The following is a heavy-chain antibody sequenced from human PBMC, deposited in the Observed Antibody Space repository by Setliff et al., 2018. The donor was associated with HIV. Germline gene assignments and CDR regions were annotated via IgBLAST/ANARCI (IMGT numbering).Heavy chain of an antibody. J-gene: IGHJ4*02. D-gene: IGHD2-15*01. Sequence: LRLSCAASGFTFSNAWMSWVRQAPGKGLEWVGRIKSKTDGGTTDYAAPVKGRFTISRDDSKNTLYLQMNSLKTEDTAVYYCTTAGAVVAATLRGFDYWGQGTLVTVS. CDR2: IKSKTDGGTT. V-gene: IGHV3-15*01. CDR3: TTAGAVVAATLRGFDY. CDR1: GFTFSNAW.